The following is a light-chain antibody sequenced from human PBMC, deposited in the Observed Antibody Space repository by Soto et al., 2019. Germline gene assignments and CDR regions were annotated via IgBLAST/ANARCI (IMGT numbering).Light chain of an antibody. CDR1: QDISNY. CDR2: DAS. CDR3: QHYYNLPRT. Sequence: DIQMTQSPSSLSAAVGDRVTITCQASQDISNYLNWYQQKPGQAPKLLIYDASNLETGVPSRFSGSGSGTDFTFTISSLQTEDIATYYCQHYYNLPRTFGQGTKVEIK. V-gene: IGKV1-33*01. J-gene: IGKJ1*01.